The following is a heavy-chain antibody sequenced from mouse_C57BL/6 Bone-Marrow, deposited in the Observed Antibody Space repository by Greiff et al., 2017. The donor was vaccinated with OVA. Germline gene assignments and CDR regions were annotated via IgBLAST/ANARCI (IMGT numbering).Heavy chain of an antibody. CDR1: GYTFTDYN. CDR2: INPNNGGT. Sequence: EVQLQQSGPELVKPGASVKIPCKASGYTFTDYNMDWVKQSPGTSLEWIGDINPNNGGTIYNQKFKGKATLTVDKSSSTAYLELRSLTSEDAAVYYCADYYGSSPFAYWGQGTLVTVSA. D-gene: IGHD1-1*01. V-gene: IGHV1-18*01. J-gene: IGHJ3*01. CDR3: ADYYGSSPFAY.